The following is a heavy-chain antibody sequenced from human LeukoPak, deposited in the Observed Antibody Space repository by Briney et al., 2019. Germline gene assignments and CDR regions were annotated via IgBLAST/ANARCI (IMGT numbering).Heavy chain of an antibody. V-gene: IGHV4-34*01. Sequence: PSETLSLTCAVYGGSFSGDYWIWIRQTPEKGLEWIGEINHSGITNYNPSFKSRVAISVDTSKNQFSLKLSSVYCAKAPGWPAGRSGSLLYWGQGTLVTVSS. D-gene: IGHD1-26*01. CDR1: GGSFSGDY. CDR2: INHSGIT. J-gene: IGHJ4*02. CDR3: GRSGSLLY.